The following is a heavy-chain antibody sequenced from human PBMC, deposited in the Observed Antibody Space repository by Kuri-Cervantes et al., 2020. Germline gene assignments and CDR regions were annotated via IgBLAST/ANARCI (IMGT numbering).Heavy chain of an antibody. CDR2: MNPSTGNT. J-gene: IGHJ5*02. D-gene: IGHD2-8*01. Sequence: ASVKVSCKASGYTFTSYDINWVRQATGQGLEWMGWMNPSTGNTGYAQKFQGRVTMTRDTSINTAYMELSSLRSEDTAVYYCARARVMNNNWFDPWGQGTLVTVSS. CDR1: GYTFTSYD. CDR3: ARARVMNNNWFDP. V-gene: IGHV1-8*01.